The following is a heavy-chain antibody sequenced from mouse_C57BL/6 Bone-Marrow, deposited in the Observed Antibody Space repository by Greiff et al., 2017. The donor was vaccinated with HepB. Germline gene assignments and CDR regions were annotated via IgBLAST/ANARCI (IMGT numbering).Heavy chain of an antibody. V-gene: IGHV1-18*01. D-gene: IGHD1-1*01. CDR3: ARSLLRRDAMDY. CDR2: INPNNGGT. CDR1: GYTFTDYN. J-gene: IGHJ4*01. Sequence: VQLQQSGPELVKPGASVKIPCKASGYTFTDYNMDWVKQSHGKSLEWIGDINPNNGGTIYNQKFKGKATLTVDKSSSTAYMELRSLTSEDTAVYYCARSLLRRDAMDYWGQGTSVTVSS.